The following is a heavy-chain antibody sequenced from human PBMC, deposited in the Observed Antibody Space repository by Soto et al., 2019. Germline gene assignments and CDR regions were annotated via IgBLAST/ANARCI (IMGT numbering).Heavy chain of an antibody. CDR2: IYYSGST. D-gene: IGHD1-26*01. CDR1: GGSISSYY. CDR3: ARARGTYFLDY. J-gene: IGHJ4*02. Sequence: SETLSLTCTVSGGSISSYYWSWIRQPPGKGLEWIGYIYYSGSTNYNPSLKSRLTISVDTSKNQFSLRLTSVTAADTAVYYCARARGTYFLDYWGQGTQVTVSS. V-gene: IGHV4-59*01.